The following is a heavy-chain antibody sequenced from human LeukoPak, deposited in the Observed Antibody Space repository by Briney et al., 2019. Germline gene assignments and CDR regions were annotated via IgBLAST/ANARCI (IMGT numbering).Heavy chain of an antibody. CDR1: AGSISSGGYY. Sequence: PSETLSLTCTVSAGSISSGGYYWTWIRQPPGEGLEWIGYIHYSGNTYYNPSLKSRVTISVDTSKNQFALNLSSVTAADTAVYYCARDLIDGYNRVAFDIWGQGTVVTVSS. D-gene: IGHD5-24*01. CDR3: ARDLIDGYNRVAFDI. CDR2: IHYSGNT. V-gene: IGHV4-31*03. J-gene: IGHJ3*02.